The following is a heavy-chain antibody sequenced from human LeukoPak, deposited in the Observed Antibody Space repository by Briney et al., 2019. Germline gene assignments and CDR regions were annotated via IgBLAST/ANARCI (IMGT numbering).Heavy chain of an antibody. J-gene: IGHJ4*02. V-gene: IGHV3-15*01. Sequence: GGSLRLSCAASGFTFSNAWMSWVRQAPGKGLEWVGRIKSKTDGGTTDYAAPVKGRFTISRDDSKNTLYLQMNSLKTEDTAVYYCTATYGVVIIHAAYWGQGTLVTVSS. CDR2: IKSKTDGGTT. D-gene: IGHD3-3*01. CDR3: TATYGVVIIHAAY. CDR1: GFTFSNAW.